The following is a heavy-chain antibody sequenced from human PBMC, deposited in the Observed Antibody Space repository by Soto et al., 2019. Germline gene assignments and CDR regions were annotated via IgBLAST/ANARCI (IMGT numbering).Heavy chain of an antibody. CDR1: GDTFSRST. D-gene: IGHD3-10*01. Sequence: QMVQSGAEVKKPGSSVRVSCTASGDTFSRSTLSWVRQAPGQGLEWMGRTIPILSMSDYAQKFPGRVSITANKSTSTVYMELSRLRSEDTAVYYCATHYVSGSAPFDNWGQGTLVTVSS. CDR2: TIPILSMS. V-gene: IGHV1-69*02. CDR3: ATHYVSGSAPFDN. J-gene: IGHJ4*02.